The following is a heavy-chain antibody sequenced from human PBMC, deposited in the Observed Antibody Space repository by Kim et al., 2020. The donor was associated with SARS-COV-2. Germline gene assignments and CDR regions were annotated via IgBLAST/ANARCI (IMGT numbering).Heavy chain of an antibody. Sequence: GGSLRLSCAASGFTVSSNYMSWVRQAPGKGLEWVSVIYSGGSTYYADSVKGRFTISRDNSKNTLYLQMNSLRAEDTAVYYCAREDSSSGYSRPYGMDVWGQGTTVTVSS. CDR3: AREDSSSGYSRPYGMDV. CDR2: IYSGGST. V-gene: IGHV3-53*01. J-gene: IGHJ6*02. CDR1: GFTVSSNY. D-gene: IGHD6-13*01.